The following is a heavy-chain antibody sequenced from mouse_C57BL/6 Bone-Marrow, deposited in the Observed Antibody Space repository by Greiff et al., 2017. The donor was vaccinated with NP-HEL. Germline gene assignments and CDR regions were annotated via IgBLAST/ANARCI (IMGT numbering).Heavy chain of an antibody. CDR3: ARVSRGYLDY. D-gene: IGHD1-1*01. CDR1: GYTFTSSC. Sequence: QVQLQQPVTELVKPGASVKLSCKASGYTFTSSCMPWVTPRPGQGLEWFGTIHPTNGGTNYNEKFKSKATLTVDKSSSTAYMQLSSLTSEDSAVYYCARVSRGYLDYWGQGTTLTVSS. CDR2: IHPTNGGT. J-gene: IGHJ2*01. V-gene: IGHV1-53*01.